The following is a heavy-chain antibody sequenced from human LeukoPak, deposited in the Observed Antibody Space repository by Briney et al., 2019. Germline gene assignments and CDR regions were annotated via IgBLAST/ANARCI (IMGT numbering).Heavy chain of an antibody. Sequence: SETLSLTCTVSGGSISSYYWSWIRQPPGKGLEWIGYIYYSGSTNYNPSLKSRVTISVDTSKNQFSLKLSSVTAADTAVYYCARGMYYYDSSGYYYPTSFDYWGQGTLVTVSS. J-gene: IGHJ4*02. CDR1: GGSISSYY. CDR2: IYYSGST. D-gene: IGHD3-22*01. V-gene: IGHV4-59*12. CDR3: ARGMYYYDSSGYYYPTSFDY.